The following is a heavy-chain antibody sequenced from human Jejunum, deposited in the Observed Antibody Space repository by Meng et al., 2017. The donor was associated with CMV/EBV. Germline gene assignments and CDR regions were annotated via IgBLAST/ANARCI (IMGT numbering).Heavy chain of an antibody. CDR3: AREGMYYYDTSGMKFFDS. V-gene: IGHV1-2*02. J-gene: IGHJ5*01. CDR1: FSGDY. D-gene: IGHD3-22*01. Sequence: FSGDYLHWVRQAPGQGIEWMGWINPNNGGTNYAEKLQGRVTMTRDTSITTAYMELTRLRSDDTAVYYCAREGMYYYDTSGMKFFDSWGQGTLVTVSS. CDR2: INPNNGGT.